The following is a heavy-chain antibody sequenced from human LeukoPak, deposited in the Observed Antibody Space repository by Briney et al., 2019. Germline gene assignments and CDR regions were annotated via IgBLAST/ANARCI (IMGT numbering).Heavy chain of an antibody. CDR2: INPNSGCT. V-gene: IGHV1-2*02. CDR3: AGDSGERGAGSERIAY. Sequence: GASVTVSYKACGYTFNRYFLHWVRQAAGKGLAGMGWINPNSGCTNYGQKFQGRVTMTRDTSIRTASMELRRLRSDDTAVYDCAGDSGERGAGSERIAYWGQGTRVTVSA. J-gene: IGHJ4*02. D-gene: IGHD3-10*01. CDR1: GYTFNRYF.